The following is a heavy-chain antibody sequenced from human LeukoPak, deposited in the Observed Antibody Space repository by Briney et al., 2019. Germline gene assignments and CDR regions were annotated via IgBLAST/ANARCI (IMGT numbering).Heavy chain of an antibody. CDR3: ARDRGPSYDILTGYYMGYYFDY. CDR2: IYTSGST. V-gene: IGHV4-4*07. D-gene: IGHD3-9*01. CDR1: GGSFSGYY. Sequence: SETLSLTCAVYGGSFSGYYWSWIRQPAGKGLEWIGRIYTSGSTNYNPSLKSRVTMSVDTSKNQFSLKLSSVTAADTAVYYCARDRGPSYDILTGYYMGYYFDYWGQGTLVTVSS. J-gene: IGHJ4*02.